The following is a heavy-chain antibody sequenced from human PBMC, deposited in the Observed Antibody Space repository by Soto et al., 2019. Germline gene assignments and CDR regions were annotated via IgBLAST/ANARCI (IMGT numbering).Heavy chain of an antibody. Sequence: ASVNVYCKAAGYAFTSYAMHWVRQAPGQRLEWMGWINAGNGNTKYSQKFQGRVTITRDMSTSTAYMELSSLRSEDTAVYYCAAGLVFGYSSPYYFDYWGQGTLVTVSS. J-gene: IGHJ4*02. CDR1: GYAFTSYA. V-gene: IGHV1-3*01. D-gene: IGHD6-13*01. CDR3: AAGLVFGYSSPYYFDY. CDR2: INAGNGNT.